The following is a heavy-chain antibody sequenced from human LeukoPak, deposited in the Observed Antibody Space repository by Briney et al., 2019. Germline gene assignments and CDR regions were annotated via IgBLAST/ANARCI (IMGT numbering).Heavy chain of an antibody. CDR3: ARGDSSGWYFDD. V-gene: IGHV3-20*04. Sequence: PGGSLRLSCTAPGSRFDDHGMAWVRQVPRKGLEWVCGINWNGGSTGYADSVKGRFTISRDNAKNSLYLQMNSLRADDTALYYCARGDSSGWYFDDWGQGTLVTVSS. J-gene: IGHJ4*02. D-gene: IGHD6-19*01. CDR2: INWNGGST. CDR1: GSRFDDHG.